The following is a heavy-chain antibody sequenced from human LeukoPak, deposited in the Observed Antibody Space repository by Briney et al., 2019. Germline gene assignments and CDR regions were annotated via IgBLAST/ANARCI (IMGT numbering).Heavy chain of an antibody. CDR1: GGTFSSYA. J-gene: IGHJ3*02. V-gene: IGHV1-69*13. CDR2: IIPIFGTA. Sequence: SVKVSCKASGGTFSSYAISWVRQAPGQGLEWMGGIIPIFGTANYAQKFQGRITITADESTSTAYMELSSLRSEDTAVYYCARAGDDYGADAFDIWGQGTMVTVSS. CDR3: ARAGDDYGADAFDI. D-gene: IGHD4-17*01.